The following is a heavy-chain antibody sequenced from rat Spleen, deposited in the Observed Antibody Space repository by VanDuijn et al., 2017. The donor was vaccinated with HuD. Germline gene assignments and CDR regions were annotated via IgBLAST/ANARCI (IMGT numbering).Heavy chain of an antibody. CDR3: TIPFRWFAY. Sequence: QVQLKESGPGLVQPSQTLSLTCTVSGFSLTSNSVSWVSQPPGKGLEWMGAIWSGGNTDYNSPLKSRLSINMDTSKSQVFLKMNSLQTEDTSTYFWTIPFRWFAYWVQGTLVTFSS. CDR1: GFSLTSNS. V-gene: IGHV2-1*01. CDR2: IWSGGNT. J-gene: IGHJ3*01.